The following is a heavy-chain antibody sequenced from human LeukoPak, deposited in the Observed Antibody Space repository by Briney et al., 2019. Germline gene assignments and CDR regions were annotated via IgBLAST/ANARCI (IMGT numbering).Heavy chain of an antibody. J-gene: IGHJ4*02. CDR1: GFTFDDYA. D-gene: IGHD4/OR15-4a*01. CDR2: ISWNSGSI. CDR3: ARDPGAFPYFFDY. Sequence: GRSLRLSCAASGFTFDDYAMHWVRQAPGKGLEWVSGISWNSGSIGYADSVKGRFTISRDNAKNSLYLQMNSLRVEDTAVYFCARDPGAFPYFFDYWGQGTLVTVSS. V-gene: IGHV3-9*01.